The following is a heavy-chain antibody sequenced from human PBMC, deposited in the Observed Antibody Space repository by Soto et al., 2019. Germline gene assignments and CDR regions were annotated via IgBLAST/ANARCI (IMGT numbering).Heavy chain of an antibody. V-gene: IGHV3-7*01. CDR3: ARGWVTVAGTGDN. CDR1: GFTFSNYW. J-gene: IGHJ4*02. D-gene: IGHD6-19*01. Sequence: ELQLVESGGGLVQPGGSLRLSCVVSGFTFSNYWMSWVRQAPGKGLEWVANIKQDGSETYYVDSVKGRFTISRDNAKNSLYLQMTSLRGEDTAVYYCARGWVTVAGTGDNWGQGTLVMVSS. CDR2: IKQDGSET.